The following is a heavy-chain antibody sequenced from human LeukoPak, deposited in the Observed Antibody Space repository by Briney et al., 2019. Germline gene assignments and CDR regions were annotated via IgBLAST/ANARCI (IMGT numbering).Heavy chain of an antibody. CDR2: ISYDGSNK. D-gene: IGHD3-9*01. V-gene: IGHV3-30*04. CDR3: ARPSFGVRLVTNYFDY. CDR1: GFTFSSYA. Sequence: GRSLRLSCAVSGFTFSSYAMHWVRQAPGKGLEWVAVISYDGSNKYYADSVKGRFTISRDNSKNTLYLQMNSLRAEDTAVYYCARPSFGVRLVTNYFDYWGQGTLVTVSS. J-gene: IGHJ4*02.